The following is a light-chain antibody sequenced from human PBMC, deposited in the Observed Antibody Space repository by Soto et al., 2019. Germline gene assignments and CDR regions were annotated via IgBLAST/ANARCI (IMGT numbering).Light chain of an antibody. CDR2: GAS. CDR3: QQYGSATIT. CDR1: QTVTSSS. Sequence: EIVLTQSAGTLSLSPGERATLSCRASQTVTSSSLAWYQQKPGQAPRLLIYGASSRATGIPDRFSGSGSGTDFTLTINRLEPEDFAVYFCQQYGSATITFGQGTRLEIK. J-gene: IGKJ5*01. V-gene: IGKV3-20*01.